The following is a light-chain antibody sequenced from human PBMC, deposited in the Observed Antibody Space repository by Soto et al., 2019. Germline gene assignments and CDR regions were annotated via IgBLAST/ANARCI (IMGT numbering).Light chain of an antibody. CDR2: AAS. V-gene: IGKV1-39*01. CDR3: QQSYSTPRT. Sequence: DIQMTQSPSSLSASVGDRVTITCRASQSISSYLNWYQQKPGKAPKHLIYAASSLQSGVTSRFSGSGSGTDFTLTISGLQPEDVATYYYQQSYSTPRTFGQGTKVEIK. CDR1: QSISSY. J-gene: IGKJ1*01.